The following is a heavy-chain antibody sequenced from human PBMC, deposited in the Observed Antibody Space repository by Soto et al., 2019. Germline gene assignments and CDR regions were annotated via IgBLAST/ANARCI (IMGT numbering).Heavy chain of an antibody. CDR2: IYYSGST. CDR1: GGSISSSSYY. V-gene: IGHV4-39*01. D-gene: IGHD3-10*01. J-gene: IGHJ6*02. Sequence: SETLSLTCTVSGGSISSSSYYWGWIRQPPGKGLEWIGSIYYSGSTYYNPSLKSRVTISVDTSKNQFSLKLSSVTAADTAVYYCARQHDTMVRGVRLPSLPYYYYGMDVWGQGTTVTVSS. CDR3: ARQHDTMVRGVRLPSLPYYYYGMDV.